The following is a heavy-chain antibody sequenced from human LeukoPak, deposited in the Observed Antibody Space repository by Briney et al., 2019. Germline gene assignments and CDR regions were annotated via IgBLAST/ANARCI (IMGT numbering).Heavy chain of an antibody. CDR2: ISSSSSTI. V-gene: IGHV3-48*01. Sequence: TGGSLRLSCAASGFTFDDYGMSWVRQAPGKGLEWVSYISSSSSTIYYADSVKGRFTISRDNAKNSLYLQMNSLRAEDTAVYYCARDEDWGLFGYWGQGTLVTVSS. J-gene: IGHJ4*02. CDR1: GFTFDDYG. CDR3: ARDEDWGLFGY. D-gene: IGHD7-27*01.